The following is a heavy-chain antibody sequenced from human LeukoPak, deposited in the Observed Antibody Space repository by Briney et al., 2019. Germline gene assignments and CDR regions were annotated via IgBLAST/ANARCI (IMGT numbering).Heavy chain of an antibody. CDR3: ARDNSVEDTAWWFDP. D-gene: IGHD4-23*01. J-gene: IGHJ5*02. V-gene: IGHV1-46*01. CDR2: INPSGGST. Sequence: ASVKVSCKASGYTFTTYYIHWVRQAPGQGLEWMGIINPSGGSTSYAQKFQGRVTMTRDMSTSTDYMELSSLRSEDTAVYYCARDNSVEDTAWWFDPWGQGTLVTVSS. CDR1: GYTFTTYY.